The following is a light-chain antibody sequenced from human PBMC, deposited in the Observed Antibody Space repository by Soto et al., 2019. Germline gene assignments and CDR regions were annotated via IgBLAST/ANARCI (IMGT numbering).Light chain of an antibody. CDR3: NSYTSKSTGV. V-gene: IGLV2-14*01. J-gene: IGLJ1*01. Sequence: QSALTQPASVSGSPGQSITISCTGTSSDVGGYNYVSWYQQHPGKAPKLIIYELSTPPSGVSNRFSGSKSGNTASLTISGLQAEDEADYYCNSYTSKSTGVFGTGTKLTVL. CDR2: ELS. CDR1: SSDVGGYNY.